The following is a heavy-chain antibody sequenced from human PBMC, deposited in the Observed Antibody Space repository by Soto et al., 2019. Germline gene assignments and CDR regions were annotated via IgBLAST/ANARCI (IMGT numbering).Heavy chain of an antibody. Sequence: EVQLLESGGGLVQPGGSLRLSCAASGFTFSNYAVTWVRQAPGKGLEWVSTISGSGGSTYYAYSVQGRFTISRDNSKNTLYVQMNSLKAEDTDVYYCAKEQGSSLYEIDYWGQGTLVIVS. CDR2: ISGSGGST. CDR1: GFTFSNYA. J-gene: IGHJ4*02. V-gene: IGHV3-23*01. CDR3: AKEQGSSLYEIDY. D-gene: IGHD6-13*01.